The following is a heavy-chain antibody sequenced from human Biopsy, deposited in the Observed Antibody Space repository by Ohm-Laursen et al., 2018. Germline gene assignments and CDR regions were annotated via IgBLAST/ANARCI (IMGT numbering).Heavy chain of an antibody. Sequence: SQTLSFTCTVSAYTVTKYYWSWIRQPPGKGLVWIGHIYYSVMSNYNPSLQSRVSISVDTSRNQVSLTLSSVTAADTAVYYWARDSGILNYGNFKYYHYYGMDVWGQGTKVTVSS. V-gene: IGHV4-59*02. D-gene: IGHD4-11*01. CDR3: ARDSGILNYGNFKYYHYYGMDV. CDR1: AYTVTKYY. CDR2: IYYSVMS. J-gene: IGHJ6*02.